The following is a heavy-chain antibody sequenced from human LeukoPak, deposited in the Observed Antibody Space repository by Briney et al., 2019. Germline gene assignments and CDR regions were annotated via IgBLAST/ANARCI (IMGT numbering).Heavy chain of an antibody. Sequence: PSETLSLTCTVSGGSISSSSYYWGWIRQPPGKGLEWIGSIYYSGSTYYNPSLKSRVTISVDTSKNQFSLKLSSVTAADTAVYYCARSRGSSSWSFNWFDPWGQGTLVTVSS. V-gene: IGHV4-39*07. D-gene: IGHD6-13*01. CDR3: ARSRGSSSWSFNWFDP. CDR1: GGSISSSSYY. CDR2: IYYSGST. J-gene: IGHJ5*02.